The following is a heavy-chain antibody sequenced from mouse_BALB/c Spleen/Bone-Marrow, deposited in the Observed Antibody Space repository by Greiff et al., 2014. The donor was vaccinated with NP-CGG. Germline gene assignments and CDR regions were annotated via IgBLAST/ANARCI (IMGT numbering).Heavy chain of an antibody. V-gene: IGHV1-14*01. CDR1: GYTFTSYV. J-gene: IGHJ3*01. CDR3: AGPAWFAY. Sequence: VQLQQSGPELVKPGASVKMSCKASGYTFTSYVMHWVEQKPGQGLEWIGFINPFNGGAKYNEKFRGKATLTSDKSSSTAYMELSSLTSEDSAVYYCAGPAWFAYWGRGTLVTVSA. CDR2: INPFNGGA.